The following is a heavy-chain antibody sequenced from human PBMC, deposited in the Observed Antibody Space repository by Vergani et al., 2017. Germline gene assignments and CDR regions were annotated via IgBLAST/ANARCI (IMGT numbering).Heavy chain of an antibody. D-gene: IGHD3-3*01. Sequence: QVQLQESGPGLVKPSGTLSLTCAVSGGSISSSNWWSWVRQPPGKGLEWIGEINHSGSTNYNPSLKSRVTISVDTSKNQFSLKLSSVTAADTAVYYCARGPRITIFGVVTHNWFDPWGQGTLVTVSS. J-gene: IGHJ5*02. CDR2: INHSGST. CDR3: ARGPRITIFGVVTHNWFDP. V-gene: IGHV4-4*02. CDR1: GGSISSSNW.